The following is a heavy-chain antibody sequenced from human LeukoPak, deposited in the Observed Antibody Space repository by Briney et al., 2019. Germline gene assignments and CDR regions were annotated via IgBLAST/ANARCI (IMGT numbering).Heavy chain of an antibody. D-gene: IGHD1-26*01. CDR3: VRALYSGTYYFGLPTD. CDR1: GFIFSTYA. Sequence: PGGSLRLSCAAAGFIFSTYAMHWVRQAPGKGLEYVSAINSNGGKTYYENSVKGRFTISRDNSKNTLYLQMGSLRAEDMAVYYCVRALYSGTYYFGLPTDWGQGTLVTVSS. J-gene: IGHJ4*02. V-gene: IGHV3-64*01. CDR2: INSNGGKT.